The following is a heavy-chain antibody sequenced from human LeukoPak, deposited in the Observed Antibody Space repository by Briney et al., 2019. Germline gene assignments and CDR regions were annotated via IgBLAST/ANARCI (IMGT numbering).Heavy chain of an antibody. CDR2: ITSTSRYI. V-gene: IGHV3-21*01. CDR3: VRRDSSGWTYDY. J-gene: IGHJ4*02. CDR1: GFTFSSYA. Sequence: GGSLRLSCAASGFTFSSYAMNWVRQAPGKGLEWVSSITSTSRYIYYADSVKGRFTISRDNAKNSLYLQMNSLRAEDTAVYFCVRRDSSGWTYDYWGQGTLVTVSS. D-gene: IGHD6-19*01.